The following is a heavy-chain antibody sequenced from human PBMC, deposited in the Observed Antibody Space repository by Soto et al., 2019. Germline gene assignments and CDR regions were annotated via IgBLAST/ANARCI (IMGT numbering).Heavy chain of an antibody. Sequence: GESLKISCKGSGYSFSNYWIAWVRQMPGKGLEWMGIIYPGDSDTRYSPSFQGQVTISADKSISTAYMQWTSLKASDTAMYYCARRRDDNSGYYLPYWGQGTPVTVSS. D-gene: IGHD3-22*01. CDR1: GYSFSNYW. J-gene: IGHJ4*02. V-gene: IGHV5-51*01. CDR3: ARRRDDNSGYYLPY. CDR2: IYPGDSDT.